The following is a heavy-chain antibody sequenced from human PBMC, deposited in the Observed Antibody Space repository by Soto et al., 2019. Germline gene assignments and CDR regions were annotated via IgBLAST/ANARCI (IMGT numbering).Heavy chain of an antibody. CDR1: GFTFSGSA. J-gene: IGHJ6*03. D-gene: IGHD3-3*01. CDR3: SRHASDFWSGKPQYYMDV. CDR2: IRSKPNNYAT. V-gene: IGHV3-73*01. Sequence: EVQLVESGGGWVQPGGSLKLSCAASGFTFSGSAMHWVRQASGKGLEWVGRIRSKPNNYATAYGASVKGRFTISRDDSKNKAYLQMNSLNTEDTAVYYCSRHASDFWSGKPQYYMDVWGKGTTVTVSS.